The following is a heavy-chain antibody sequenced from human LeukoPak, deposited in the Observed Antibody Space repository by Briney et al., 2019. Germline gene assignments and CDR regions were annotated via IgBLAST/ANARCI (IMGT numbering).Heavy chain of an antibody. V-gene: IGHV3-30*18. CDR2: ISYDGSNK. CDR1: GFTCSSYG. J-gene: IGHJ4*02. Sequence: GGSLRLSCAASGFTCSSYGMHWVRQAPGKELEWVAVISYDGSNKYYADSVKGRFTISRDNSKNTLYLQMNSLRAEDTAVYYCAKGQPSADYWGQGTLVTVSS. D-gene: IGHD2-2*01. CDR3: AKGQPSADY.